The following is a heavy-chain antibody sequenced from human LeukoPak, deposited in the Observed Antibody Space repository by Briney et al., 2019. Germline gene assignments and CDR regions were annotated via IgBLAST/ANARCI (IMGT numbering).Heavy chain of an antibody. V-gene: IGHV4-59*12. CDR3: ARDSGSYYGASVDAFDI. Sequence: PSETLSLTCTVSGGSITNYYWSWIRQPPGKGLEWIGFSYYNGNTNYNPSLKSRVTISVDMSKNQFSLKLSSVTAADTAVYYCARDSGSYYGASVDAFDIWGQGTMVTVSS. CDR2: SYYNGNT. J-gene: IGHJ3*02. D-gene: IGHD1-26*01. CDR1: GGSITNYY.